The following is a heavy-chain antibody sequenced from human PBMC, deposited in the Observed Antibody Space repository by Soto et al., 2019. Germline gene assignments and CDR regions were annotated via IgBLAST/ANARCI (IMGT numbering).Heavy chain of an antibody. CDR1: GGSISSYY. V-gene: IGHV4-59*01. J-gene: IGHJ4*02. CDR3: ARFAGYCSGGSCHPWVYFDY. Sequence: PSETLSLTCTVSGGSISSYYWSWIRQPPGKGLEWIGYIYYSGSTNYNPSLKSRVTISVDTSKNQFSLKLSSVTAADTAVYYCARFAGYCSGGSCHPWVYFDYWGQGTLVTVSS. CDR2: IYYSGST. D-gene: IGHD2-15*01.